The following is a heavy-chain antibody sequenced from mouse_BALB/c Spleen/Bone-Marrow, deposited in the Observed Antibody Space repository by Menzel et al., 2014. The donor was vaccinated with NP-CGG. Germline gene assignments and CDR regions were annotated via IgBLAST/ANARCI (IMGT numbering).Heavy chain of an antibody. CDR2: IDPANGNT. J-gene: IGHJ2*01. V-gene: IGHV14-3*02. D-gene: IGHD1-1*01. Sequence: LVESGAELVKPGASVKLSCTASGFNIKDTYLHWVQQRPEQGLEWIGRIDPANGNTKYDPKFQGKATITADTSSNPAYLHLSSLTSEDTAFYYCADGSSYDYFDYWGQGTTLTVSS. CDR3: ADGSSYDYFDY. CDR1: GFNIKDTY.